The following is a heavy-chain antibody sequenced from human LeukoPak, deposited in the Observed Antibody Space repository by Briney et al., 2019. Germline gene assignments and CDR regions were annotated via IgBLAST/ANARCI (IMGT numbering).Heavy chain of an antibody. CDR2: IYYSGST. Sequence: PSETLSLTCTVSGGSISSGDYYWGWIREPPGKGLEWIGYIYYSGSTYYNPSLKSRVTISVDTSKNQFSLKLSSVTAADTAVYYCARQPMTTVNWFDPWGQGTLVTVSS. V-gene: IGHV4-30-4*01. J-gene: IGHJ5*02. CDR3: ARQPMTTVNWFDP. CDR1: GGSISSGDYY. D-gene: IGHD4-17*01.